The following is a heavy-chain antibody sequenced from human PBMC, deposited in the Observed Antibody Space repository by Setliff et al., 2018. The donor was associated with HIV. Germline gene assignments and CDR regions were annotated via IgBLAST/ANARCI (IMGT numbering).Heavy chain of an antibody. V-gene: IGHV1-46*01. Sequence: ASVKVSCKASGYTFTSYYVHFVRQAPGQGPEWMGIINPNGGSTNYAQKFEGRVAMTADTSTNNVHMYLSSLRSEDTAIYYCARRGPGSSFGYDWFDPWGQGTPVTVSS. CDR3: ARRGPGSSFGYDWFDP. J-gene: IGHJ5*02. D-gene: IGHD5-18*01. CDR1: GYTFTSYY. CDR2: INPNGGST.